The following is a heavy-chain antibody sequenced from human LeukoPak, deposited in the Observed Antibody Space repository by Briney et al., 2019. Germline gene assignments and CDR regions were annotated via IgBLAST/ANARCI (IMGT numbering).Heavy chain of an antibody. Sequence: SETLSLTCTVSGASISSTIYYWGWIRQPPGKGLEWIGSVFYSENTYYNPSLKSRVTISVDTTKNQFSLNLNSVTAADTAVYFCASGPWVTPFDYWGQGTLVPVSS. V-gene: IGHV4-39*07. D-gene: IGHD2-21*02. CDR2: VFYSENT. CDR1: GASISSTIYY. J-gene: IGHJ4*02. CDR3: ASGPWVTPFDY.